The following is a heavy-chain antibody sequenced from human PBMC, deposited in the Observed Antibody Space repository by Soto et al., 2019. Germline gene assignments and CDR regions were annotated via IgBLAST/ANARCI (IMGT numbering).Heavy chain of an antibody. D-gene: IGHD6-6*01. V-gene: IGHV6-1*01. Sequence: SQTLSLTCAISGDSVSSNSGAWNWLRQSPSRGLEWLGRTYYRSKWYNDFAVSVKSRITINPDTSKNQFSLQLNSVTPEDTAVYYCVRQYRDSQYYSGLDVWGQGTTVTVSS. CDR3: VRQYRDSQYYSGLDV. CDR1: GDSVSSNSGA. J-gene: IGHJ6*02. CDR2: TYYRSKWYN.